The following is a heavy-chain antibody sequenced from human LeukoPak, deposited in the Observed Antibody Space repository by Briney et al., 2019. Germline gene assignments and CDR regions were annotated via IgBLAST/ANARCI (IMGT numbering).Heavy chain of an antibody. CDR2: INPNDGDT. J-gene: IGHJ4*02. V-gene: IGHV1-2*02. CDR3: AIANFLYCSSSTCLFDY. CDR1: GYTFTDYY. Sequence: ASVKVSCKASGYTFTDYYMHWVRQAPGQGFEWMGWINPNDGDTNYAQKFQGRVTMTRDTSISTAHMGVSRLRSDDTAVYYCAIANFLYCSSSTCLFDYWGQGTRVTVSS. D-gene: IGHD2-2*01.